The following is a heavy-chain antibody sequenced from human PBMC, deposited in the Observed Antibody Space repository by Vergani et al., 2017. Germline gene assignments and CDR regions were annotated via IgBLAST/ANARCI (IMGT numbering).Heavy chain of an antibody. D-gene: IGHD2-15*01. V-gene: IGHV4-59*12. J-gene: IGHJ4*02. CDR1: GGSISSYY. CDR2: IYYSGST. Sequence: QVQLQESGPGLVKPSETLSLTCTVSGGSISSYYWSWIRQPPGKGLEWIGYIYYSGSTNYNPSLKSQVTISVDTSKNQFSLKLISVTAADTAVYYCARDPRGSGYFDYWGQGTLVTVSS. CDR3: ARDPRGSGYFDY.